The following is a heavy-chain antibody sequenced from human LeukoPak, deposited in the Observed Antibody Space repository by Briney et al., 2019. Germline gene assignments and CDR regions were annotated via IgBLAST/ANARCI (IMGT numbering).Heavy chain of an antibody. J-gene: IGHJ4*02. D-gene: IGHD3-16*01. V-gene: IGHV4-59*01. CDR3: ARGLSSYSGEYYFDY. CDR1: GGSISSYY. CDR2: IYYSGST. Sequence: PSGTLSLTCTVSGGSISSYYWSWIRQPPGKGLEWIGYIYYSGSTNYNPSLKSRVTISVDTSKNQFSLKLSSVTAADTAVYYCARGLSSYSGEYYFDYWGQGTLVTVSS.